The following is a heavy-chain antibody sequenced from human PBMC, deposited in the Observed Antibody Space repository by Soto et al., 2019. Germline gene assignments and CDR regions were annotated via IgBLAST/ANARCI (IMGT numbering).Heavy chain of an antibody. V-gene: IGHV1-8*02. J-gene: IGHJ6*02. D-gene: IGHD6-13*01. CDR2: MNPINVAT. Sequence: GASVKVSCKASGYDFTAYDINWVRQASGQGLEWMGWMNPINVATGFAQRFQGRVSMTRNTATDTAYLDLTGLTSDATAVYYCGRGPSPRAPAGGTPYYFAMDVWGQGTTVTVCS. CDR1: GYDFTAYD. CDR3: GRGPSPRAPAGGTPYYFAMDV.